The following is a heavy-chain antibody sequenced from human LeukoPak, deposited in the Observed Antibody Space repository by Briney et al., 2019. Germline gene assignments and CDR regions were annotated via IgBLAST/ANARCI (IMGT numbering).Heavy chain of an antibody. V-gene: IGHV1-69*13. CDR3: AMGRYYYDSKDY. CDR1: GGTFSSYA. Sequence: SVKVSCKASGGTFSSYAISWVRQAPGQGLEWMGGIIPIFGTANYAQKFQGRVTVTADESTSTAYMELSSLRSEDTAVYYCAMGRYYYDSKDYWGQGTLVTVSS. J-gene: IGHJ4*02. CDR2: IIPIFGTA. D-gene: IGHD3-22*01.